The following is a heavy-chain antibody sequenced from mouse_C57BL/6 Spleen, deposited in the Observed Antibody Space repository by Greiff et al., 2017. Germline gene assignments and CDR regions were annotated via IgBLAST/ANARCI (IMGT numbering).Heavy chain of an antibody. CDR2: IHPNSGST. CDR3: AREGDWVDY. D-gene: IGHD4-1*01. J-gene: IGHJ2*01. Sequence: QAQLQQPGAELVKPGASVKLSCKASGYTFTSYWMHWVKQRPGQGLEWIGMIHPNSGSTNYNEKFKSKATLTVDKSTSTAYMQLSSLTSEDSAVYYCAREGDWVDYWGRGTTLTVSS. V-gene: IGHV1-64*01. CDR1: GYTFTSYW.